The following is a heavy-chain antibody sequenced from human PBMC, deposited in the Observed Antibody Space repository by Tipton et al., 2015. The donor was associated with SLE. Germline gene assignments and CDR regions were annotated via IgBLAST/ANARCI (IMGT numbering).Heavy chain of an antibody. Sequence: TLSLTCTVSGGSISSYYWSWIRQPAGKGLEWIGRIYTSRSTNYNPSLKSRVTMSVDTSKNQFSLKLSSVTAADTAVYYCARDRHSIKAFDIWGQGTMVTVSS. D-gene: IGHD5-24*01. V-gene: IGHV4-4*07. CDR2: IYTSRST. J-gene: IGHJ3*02. CDR3: ARDRHSIKAFDI. CDR1: GGSISSYY.